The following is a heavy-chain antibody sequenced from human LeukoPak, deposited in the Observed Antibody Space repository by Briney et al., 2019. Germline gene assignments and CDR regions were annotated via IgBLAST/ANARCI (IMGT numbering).Heavy chain of an antibody. J-gene: IGHJ4*02. V-gene: IGHV1-8*03. CDR2: MNPNSGNT. CDR3: ARGVSYSDY. D-gene: IGHD2-21*01. Sequence: ASVKVSCKASGYTFTSYDIDWVRQATGQGLEWMGWMNPNSGNTGYAQKFQGRVTITRNTSISTAYMELSSLRSEDAAVYYCARGVSYSDYWGQGTLVTVSS. CDR1: GYTFTSYD.